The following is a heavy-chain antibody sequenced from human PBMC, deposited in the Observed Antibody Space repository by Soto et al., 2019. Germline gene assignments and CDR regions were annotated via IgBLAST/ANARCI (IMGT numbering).Heavy chain of an antibody. J-gene: IGHJ5*01. Sequence: GASLRLSCEASGFRFSDYTMSWVRQAPGKGLQWVSSISSGGSFIHVAESLKGRLTVSRDNAKNSVFLELSSLRAEDTAVYYCARYSVGWYEYWGQGTLVTVSS. D-gene: IGHD1-26*01. V-gene: IGHV3-21*06. CDR1: GFRFSDYT. CDR2: ISSGGSFI. CDR3: ARYSVGWYEY.